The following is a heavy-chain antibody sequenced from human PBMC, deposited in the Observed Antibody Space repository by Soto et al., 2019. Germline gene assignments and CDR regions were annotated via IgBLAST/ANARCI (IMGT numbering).Heavy chain of an antibody. CDR2: IIPMLDIT. J-gene: IGHJ6*02. CDR1: GGTFSNHI. CDR3: ARVGPLVRGVIPYYYYYAMDV. Sequence: SVKVSCKASGGTFSNHIITWVRQAPGQGPEWMGRIIPMLDITNYAQKFQGRVTITADKSTSTAYMELSSLRSEDTAVYYCARVGPLVRGVIPYYYYYAMDVWGQGTTVTVSS. D-gene: IGHD3-10*01. V-gene: IGHV1-69*02.